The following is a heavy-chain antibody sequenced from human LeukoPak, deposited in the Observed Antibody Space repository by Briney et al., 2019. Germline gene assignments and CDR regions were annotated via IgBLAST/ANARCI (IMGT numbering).Heavy chain of an antibody. CDR3: ARGRESHYDFWSGPLDY. V-gene: IGHV1-69*05. D-gene: IGHD3-3*01. J-gene: IGHJ4*02. CDR1: GGTFSSYA. Sequence: SVKVSCKASGGTFSSYAISWVRQAPGQGLEWMGGIIPIFGTANYAQKFQGRVTITTDESTSTAYMELSSLRSEDTAVYYCARGRESHYDFWSGPLDYWGQGTLVTVS. CDR2: IIPIFGTA.